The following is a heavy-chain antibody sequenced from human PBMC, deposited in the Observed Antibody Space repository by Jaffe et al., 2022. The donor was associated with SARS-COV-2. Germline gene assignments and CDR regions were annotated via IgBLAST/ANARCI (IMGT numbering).Heavy chain of an antibody. CDR1: GFTFSSYG. Sequence: QVQLVESGGGVVQPGRSLRLSCAASGFTFSSYGMHWVRQAPGKGLEWVAVISYDGSNKYYADSVKGRFTISRDNSKNTLYLQMNSLRAEDTAVYYCAKLIVGATYYYYGMDVWGQGTTVTVSS. V-gene: IGHV3-30*18. J-gene: IGHJ6*02. CDR3: AKLIVGATYYYYGMDV. CDR2: ISYDGSNK. D-gene: IGHD1-26*01.